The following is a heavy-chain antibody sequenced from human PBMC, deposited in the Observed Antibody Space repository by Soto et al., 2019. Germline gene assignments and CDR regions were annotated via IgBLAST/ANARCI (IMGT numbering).Heavy chain of an antibody. V-gene: IGHV1-24*01. CDR3: ATAPLLEWLEKGDAFDI. D-gene: IGHD3-3*01. CDR2: FDPEDGET. J-gene: IGHJ3*02. CDR1: GYTLTELS. Sequence: ASVKVSCKVSGYTLTELSMHWVRQAPGKGLEWMGGFDPEDGETIYAQKFQGRVTMTEDTSTDTAYMELSSLRSEDTAVFYCATAPLLEWLEKGDAFDIWGQGTMVTVSS.